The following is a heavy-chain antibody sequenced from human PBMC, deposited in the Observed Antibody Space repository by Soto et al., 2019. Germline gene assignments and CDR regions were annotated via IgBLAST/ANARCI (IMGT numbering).Heavy chain of an antibody. J-gene: IGHJ4*02. V-gene: IGHV3-21*01. CDR1: GFTFSSYS. D-gene: IGHD3-16*01. CDR2: ISSSSSYI. Sequence: PGGSLRLSCAASGFTFSSYSMNWVRQAPGKGLEWVSSISSSSSYIYYADSVKGRFTISRDNAKNSLYLQMNSLRAEDTAVYYCARGGGLPEEYFAYWGQGTLVTVSS. CDR3: ARGGGLPEEYFAY.